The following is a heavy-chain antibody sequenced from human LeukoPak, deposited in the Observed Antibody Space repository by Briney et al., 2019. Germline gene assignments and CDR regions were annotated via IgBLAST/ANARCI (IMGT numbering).Heavy chain of an antibody. V-gene: IGHV4-4*07. J-gene: IGHJ4*02. CDR3: ARGPPPDFDY. CDR1: GDSISNYY. CDR2: IYTSGST. Sequence: KPSETLSLTCTVSGDSISNYYWSWLRQPAGKGLEWIGRIYTSGSTDYNPSLKSRVTMSVDTSKNQFSLKVSSVTAADTAVYYCARGPPPDFDYWGLGTLVTVSS.